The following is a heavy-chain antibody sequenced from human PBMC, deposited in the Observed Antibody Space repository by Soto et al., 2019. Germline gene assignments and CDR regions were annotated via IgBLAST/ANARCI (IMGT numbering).Heavy chain of an antibody. CDR2: VFYTGFT. V-gene: IGHV4-39*01. CDR1: GASISGSYYY. Sequence: SETLSLTCAVSGASISGSYYYWAWLRQSPGRGPEWIGSVFYTGFTSYNPSLESRVSVSVDTSKSQFSLKLSAVTAADTAVYYCATSQKGYNWNYFDHWGQGALVTVSS. D-gene: IGHD1-20*01. CDR3: ATSQKGYNWNYFDH. J-gene: IGHJ4*02.